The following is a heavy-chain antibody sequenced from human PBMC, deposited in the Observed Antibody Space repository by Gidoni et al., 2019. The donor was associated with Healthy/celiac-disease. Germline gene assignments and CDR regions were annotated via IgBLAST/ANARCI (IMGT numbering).Heavy chain of an antibody. D-gene: IGHD3-22*01. Sequence: QVQLVQSGAEVKKPGSSVKVSCKASGGTFRSYAISWVRQAPGQGLEWMGGIIPIFGTANYAQKFQGRVTITADKSTSTAYMELSSLRSEDTAVYYCASRPDPMIVVEDAFDIWGQGTMVTVSS. CDR3: ASRPDPMIVVEDAFDI. V-gene: IGHV1-69*06. CDR1: GGTFRSYA. J-gene: IGHJ3*02. CDR2: IIPIFGTA.